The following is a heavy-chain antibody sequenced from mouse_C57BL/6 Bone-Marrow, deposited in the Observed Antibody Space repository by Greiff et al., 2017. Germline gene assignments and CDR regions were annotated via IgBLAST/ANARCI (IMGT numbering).Heavy chain of an antibody. J-gene: IGHJ1*03. Sequence: EVKLVESGGGLVQPGGSLKLSCAASGFTFSDYYMYWVRQTPEKRLEWVAYISNGGGSTYYPDTVKGRFTISRDNAKNTLYLQRSRLKSEDTAMYYCAKPFYYSGSRNWYFDGWGTGTTVTGSS. V-gene: IGHV5-12*01. CDR2: ISNGGGST. CDR3: AKPFYYSGSRNWYFDG. CDR1: GFTFSDYY. D-gene: IGHD1-1*01.